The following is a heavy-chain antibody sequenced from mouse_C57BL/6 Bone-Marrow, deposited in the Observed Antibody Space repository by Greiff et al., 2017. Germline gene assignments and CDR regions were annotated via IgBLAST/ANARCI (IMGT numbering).Heavy chain of an antibody. V-gene: IGHV1-50*01. J-gene: IGHJ3*01. CDR2: IDPSDSYT. CDR3: AKGGYYEAWFAY. Sequence: QLQQPGAELVKPGASVKLSCKASGYTFTSYWMQWVKQRPGQGLEWIGEIDPSDSYTNYNQKFKGKATLTVDTSSSTAYMQLSSLTSEDSAVYYCAKGGYYEAWFAYWGQGTLVTVSA. CDR1: GYTFTSYW. D-gene: IGHD2-3*01.